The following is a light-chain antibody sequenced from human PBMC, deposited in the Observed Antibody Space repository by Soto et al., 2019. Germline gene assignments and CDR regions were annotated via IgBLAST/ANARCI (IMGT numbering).Light chain of an antibody. CDR3: QRDKSYPFT. V-gene: IGKV1-16*02. J-gene: IGKJ3*01. Sequence: DIQMTQSPSSLSASVGDRVTITCRASQGIRNYLAWFQQKPGQAPKSLIYAASSLQSGVPSKFSGSGSGTDFPLTISSLQPEDFATYYCQRDKSYPFTFGPGTKVDIK. CDR2: AAS. CDR1: QGIRNY.